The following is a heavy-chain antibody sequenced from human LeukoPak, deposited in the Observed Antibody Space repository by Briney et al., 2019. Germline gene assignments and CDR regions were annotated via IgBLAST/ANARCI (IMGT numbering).Heavy chain of an antibody. CDR2: INPNSGGT. CDR1: GYNFSDYH. CDR3: ARAKDPGDPFDI. J-gene: IGHJ3*02. Sequence: ASVKVSCKASGYNFSDYHMHWVRQAPGRGLEWMGWINPNSGGTIYAQKFQGRVTMTRDTSITTAYMDLSRLRSDDTAVYYCARAKDPGDPFDIWGQGTMVTVSS. V-gene: IGHV1-2*02.